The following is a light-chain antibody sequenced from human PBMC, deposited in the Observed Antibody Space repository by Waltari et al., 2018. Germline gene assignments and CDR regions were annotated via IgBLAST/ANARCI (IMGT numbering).Light chain of an antibody. V-gene: IGKV4-1*01. Sequence: DIVVTQSPDSLAMSLGDRATINCKSSQSVFYSSDNQNYLAWYQQKPGQPPKLLIYWASTLESGVPDRFSGSGSGTDFTLTISSLQAEDVAIYYCQQYYSTPFTFGPGTKVDLK. CDR3: QQYYSTPFT. CDR2: WAS. CDR1: QSVFYSSDNQNY. J-gene: IGKJ3*01.